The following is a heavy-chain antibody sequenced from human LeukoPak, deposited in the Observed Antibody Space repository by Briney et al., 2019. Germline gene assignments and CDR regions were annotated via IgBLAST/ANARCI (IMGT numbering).Heavy chain of an antibody. V-gene: IGHV3-33*01. CDR3: ARGGDIVVVPAAVYFDY. CDR2: IWYDGSNK. CDR1: GFTYSSYG. Sequence: GGSLRLSCAASGFTYSSYGMHWVRQAPGKGREWVAVIWYDGSNKYYADSVKGRFTISRDNSKNTLYLQMNSLRAEDTAVYYCARGGDIVVVPAAVYFDYWGQGTLVTVSS. D-gene: IGHD2-2*01. J-gene: IGHJ4*02.